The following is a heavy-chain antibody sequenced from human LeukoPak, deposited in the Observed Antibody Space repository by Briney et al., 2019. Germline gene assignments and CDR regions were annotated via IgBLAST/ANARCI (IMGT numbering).Heavy chain of an antibody. V-gene: IGHV3-7*01. CDR3: GVVY. CDR1: GFAFSTYW. CDR2: IKEDGSEK. J-gene: IGHJ4*02. Sequence: GGSLRLSCTASGFAFSTYWMSWVRQAPGKGLEWVANIKEDGSEKYYVDSVKGRFTISRDNAKNSLYLQMNSLRAEGTAVYYCGVVYWGQGTLVTVSS.